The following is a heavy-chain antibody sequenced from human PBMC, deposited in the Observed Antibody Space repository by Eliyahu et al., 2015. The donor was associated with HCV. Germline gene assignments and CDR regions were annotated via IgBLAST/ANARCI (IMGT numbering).Heavy chain of an antibody. D-gene: IGHD4-11*01. V-gene: IGHV3-23*01. J-gene: IGHJ4*02. Sequence: EVQLLESGGGLVQPGGSLTLSCAASGFAFSSYAINWVPPAPGKGLEWVSAISGSGGTTYYTDSMKGRITISRDNSKNTLYLQMSSLRAEDTATYYCAKVGEPYSYYDYWGQGTLVTVSS. CDR2: ISGSGGTT. CDR3: AKVGEPYSYYDY. CDR1: GFAFSSYA.